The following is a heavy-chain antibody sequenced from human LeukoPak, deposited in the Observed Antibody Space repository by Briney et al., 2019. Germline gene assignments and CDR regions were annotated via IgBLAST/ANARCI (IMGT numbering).Heavy chain of an antibody. CDR3: ARITYYDFWSGYYTFDY. D-gene: IGHD3-3*01. CDR1: GGSISSGSYY. J-gene: IGHJ4*02. Sequence: SETLSLTCTVSGGSISSGSYYWSWIRQPPGKGLKWIGRIYTSGSTNYNPSLKSRVTISVDTSKNQFSLKLSSVTAADTAVYYCARITYYDFWSGYYTFDYWGQGTLVTVSS. V-gene: IGHV4-61*02. CDR2: IYTSGST.